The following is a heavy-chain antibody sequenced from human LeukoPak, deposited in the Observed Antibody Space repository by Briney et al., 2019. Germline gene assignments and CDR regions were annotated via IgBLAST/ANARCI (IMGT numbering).Heavy chain of an antibody. D-gene: IGHD3-16*01. V-gene: IGHV3-7*01. CDR1: GFTFSSYC. CDR3: ASGRQLGY. J-gene: IGHJ4*02. CDR2: IYQDGSEK. Sequence: VRSLRLSGAASGFTFSSYCTSWVRQASGNGLDWVANIYQDGSEKYSADSVKGRFTISRDNAKNSLYLKMNSLRAEETALYYCASGRQLGYWGQGILVTVSS.